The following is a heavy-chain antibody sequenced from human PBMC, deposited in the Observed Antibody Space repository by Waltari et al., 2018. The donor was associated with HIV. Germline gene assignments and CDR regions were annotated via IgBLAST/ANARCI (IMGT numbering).Heavy chain of an antibody. Sequence: QLQLQESGPGLVKSSETLSLICNVSGGSISSSSYYWGWIRQPPGKGLEWIGSFYYSGDTYSNPSLKIRVTISADTSNNYFSLKVRSVTDADTAMYYCARRSAAGTNQAFDHWGQGTLVTVSS. V-gene: IGHV4-39*02. CDR2: FYYSGDT. J-gene: IGHJ4*02. CDR1: GGSISSSSYY. D-gene: IGHD6-13*01. CDR3: ARRSAAGTNQAFDH.